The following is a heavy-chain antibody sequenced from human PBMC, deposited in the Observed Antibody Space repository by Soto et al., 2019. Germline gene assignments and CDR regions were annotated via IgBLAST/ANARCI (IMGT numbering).Heavy chain of an antibody. V-gene: IGHV3-74*01. CDR2: INIDGSTT. Sequence: EVQLVESGGVSVQPGGSLRLSCAASGFSLSNYWMHWVRQAPGKGLVWVSRINIDGSTTTYADSVKGRFTISRDNAKNTLYLQMNSLRDEDTAVYYCVRIRRGDGYTFGYWGQGNLVTVSS. D-gene: IGHD5-12*01. CDR1: GFSLSNYW. CDR3: VRIRRGDGYTFGY. J-gene: IGHJ4*02.